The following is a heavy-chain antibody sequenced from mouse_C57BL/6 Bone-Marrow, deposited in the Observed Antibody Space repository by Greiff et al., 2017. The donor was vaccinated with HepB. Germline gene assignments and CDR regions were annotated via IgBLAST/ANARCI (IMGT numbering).Heavy chain of an antibody. CDR1: GYTFTTYP. D-gene: IGHD2-2*01. Sequence: QVHVKQSGAELVKPGASVKMSCKASGYTFTTYPIEWMKQNHGKSLEWIGNFHPYNDDTKYNEKFKGKATLTVEKSSSTVYLELSRLTSDDSAVYYCARRVWLRRGGSYYFDYWGKGTTLTVSS. CDR3: ARRVWLRRGGSYYFDY. V-gene: IGHV1-47*01. CDR2: FHPYNDDT. J-gene: IGHJ2*01.